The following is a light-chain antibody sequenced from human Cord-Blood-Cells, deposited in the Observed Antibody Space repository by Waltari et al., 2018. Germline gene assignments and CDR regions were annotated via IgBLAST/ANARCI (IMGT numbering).Light chain of an antibody. CDR1: SSNIGSNY. J-gene: IGLJ3*02. Sequence: QSVLTQPPSASGTPGQRVTLSCSGSSSNIGSNYVYWYQQRPGTAPKRLIYRNNQRPSGVPDRFSGSKSGTSASLAISGLRSEDEADYYCAAWDDSLSGWVFGGGTKLTVL. V-gene: IGLV1-47*01. CDR3: AAWDDSLSGWV. CDR2: RNN.